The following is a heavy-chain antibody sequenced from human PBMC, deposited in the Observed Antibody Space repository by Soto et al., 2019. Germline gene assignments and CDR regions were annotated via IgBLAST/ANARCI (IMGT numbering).Heavy chain of an antibody. D-gene: IGHD1-1*01. V-gene: IGHV1-2*04. J-gene: IGHJ3*02. CDR2: INPNSGGT. CDR1: GYTFSNYG. CDR3: AREITGRAFDI. Sequence: ASVKVSCKASGYTFSNYGFSWMRQAPGQGLEWMGWINPNSGGTNYAQKFQGWVTMTRDTSISTAYMELSRLRSDDTAVYYCAREITGRAFDIWGQGTMVTVSS.